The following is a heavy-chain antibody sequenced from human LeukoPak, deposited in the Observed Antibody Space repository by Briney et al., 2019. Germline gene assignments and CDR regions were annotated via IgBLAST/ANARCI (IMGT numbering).Heavy chain of an antibody. Sequence: ASVEVSCKASGYTFTSYAISWVRQAPGQGLEWMGWISAYNGNTNYAQKLQGGVTMTTDTSTSTAYMELRSLRSDDTAVYYCARNYGDAPHDAFDIWGQGTMVTVSS. CDR2: ISAYNGNT. D-gene: IGHD4-17*01. J-gene: IGHJ3*02. V-gene: IGHV1-18*01. CDR1: GYTFTSYA. CDR3: ARNYGDAPHDAFDI.